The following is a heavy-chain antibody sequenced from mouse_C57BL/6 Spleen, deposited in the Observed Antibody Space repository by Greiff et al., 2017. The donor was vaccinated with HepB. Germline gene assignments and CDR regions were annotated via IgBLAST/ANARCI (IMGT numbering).Heavy chain of an antibody. CDR2: ISSGSSTI. V-gene: IGHV5-17*01. CDR3: ARYYDYDDGPFDY. J-gene: IGHJ2*01. D-gene: IGHD2-4*01. CDR1: GFTFSDYG. Sequence: EVKLEESGGGLVKPGGSLKLSCAASGFTFSDYGMHWVRQAPEKGLEWVAYISSGSSTIYYADTVKGRFTISRDNAKNTLFLQMTSLRSEDTAMYYCARYYDYDDGPFDYWGQGTTLTVSS.